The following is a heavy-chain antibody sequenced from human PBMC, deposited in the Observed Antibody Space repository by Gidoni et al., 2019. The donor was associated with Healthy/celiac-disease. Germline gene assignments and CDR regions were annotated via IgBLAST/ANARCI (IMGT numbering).Heavy chain of an antibody. Sequence: EVQLVQSGAEVKKPGESLKIPCKGSGSTFPHSWTGWLRHMPGKGLEWMGIICPDDSDTRYSPSFQGQVTISADKSISTAYLQWSSLKASDTAMYYCARHLTADTPGNYDILTGPYYYGMDVWGQGTTVTVSS. J-gene: IGHJ6*02. V-gene: IGHV5-51*01. CDR1: GSTFPHSW. CDR3: ARHLTADTPGNYDILTGPYYYGMDV. D-gene: IGHD3-9*01. CDR2: ICPDDSDT.